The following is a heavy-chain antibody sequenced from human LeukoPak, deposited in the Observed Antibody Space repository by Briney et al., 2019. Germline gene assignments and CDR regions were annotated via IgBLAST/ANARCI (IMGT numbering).Heavy chain of an antibody. CDR3: AREGIPYSPSPYYFDY. D-gene: IGHD3-9*01. CDR2: IYYTGGT. V-gene: IGHV4-59*01. J-gene: IGHJ4*02. CDR1: GGSMRTYY. Sequence: PSETLSLTCTVSGGSMRTYYWSWIRQPPAKGLHCVGCIYYTGGTNYNPSLKSRITISVDTSKSQFSLRLSSVTAADTAVYYCAREGIPYSPSPYYFDYWGQGNLVTVSS.